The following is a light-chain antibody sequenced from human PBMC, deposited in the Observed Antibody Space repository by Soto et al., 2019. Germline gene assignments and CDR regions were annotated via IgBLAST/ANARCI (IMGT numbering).Light chain of an antibody. Sequence: EIVLTQSPATLSLSPGERAPLSCRASQSVSSYLAWYQRKPGQAPRLLIYHASNRATGIPARFSGSGSAKDFTLGIRSQENEEFAVYYCQEYGTSRTIGQGTKVDIK. CDR1: QSVSSY. CDR2: HAS. V-gene: IGKV3-11*01. J-gene: IGKJ1*01. CDR3: QEYGTSRT.